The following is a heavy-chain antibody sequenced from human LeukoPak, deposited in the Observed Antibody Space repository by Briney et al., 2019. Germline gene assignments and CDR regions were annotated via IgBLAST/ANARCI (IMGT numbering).Heavy chain of an antibody. CDR1: GYSISSGYY. J-gene: IGHJ6*03. D-gene: IGHD3-10*01. V-gene: IGHV4-38-2*02. CDR3: ARHPFYYGSGSHQPYYMDV. Sequence: SETLSLTCTVSGYSISSGYYWGWIRQPPGKGLEWIGSIYYSGSTYYNPSLKSRVTISVDTSKNQFSLKLSSVTAADTAVYYCARHPFYYGSGSHQPYYMDVWGKGTTVTISS. CDR2: IYYSGST.